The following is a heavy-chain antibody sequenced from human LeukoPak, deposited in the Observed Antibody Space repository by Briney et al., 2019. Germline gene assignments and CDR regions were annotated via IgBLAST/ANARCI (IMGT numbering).Heavy chain of an antibody. CDR1: GLSFATYR. CDR3: ASEIRYCSGGTCYSDYFDN. J-gene: IGHJ4*02. Sequence: GGSLRLSCVDSGLSFATYRMSWVRQAPGKRLEWVANINRDGREKYYVDSVKGRFTISRDNAKNSLYLQMNSLRAEDTAVYYCASEIRYCSGGTCYSDYFDNWGQGTLVTVSS. V-gene: IGHV3-7*01. CDR2: INRDGREK. D-gene: IGHD2-15*01.